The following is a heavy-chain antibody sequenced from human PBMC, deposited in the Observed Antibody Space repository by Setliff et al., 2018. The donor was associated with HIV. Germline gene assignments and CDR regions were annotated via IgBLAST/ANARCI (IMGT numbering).Heavy chain of an antibody. J-gene: IGHJ6*03. V-gene: IGHV4-4*07. Sequence: SSETLSLTCTVSGGSFSSYHWSWIRHPAGKGLEWIGHIFASGSTKYNPSLESRVTMSVDTSRTQFSLKLRSVTAVDTAVYYCARVGASGVASSMDYHYYMDVWGKGTSVTVSS. CDR2: IFASGST. D-gene: IGHD2-2*01. CDR3: ARVGASGVASSMDYHYYMDV. CDR1: GGSFSSYH.